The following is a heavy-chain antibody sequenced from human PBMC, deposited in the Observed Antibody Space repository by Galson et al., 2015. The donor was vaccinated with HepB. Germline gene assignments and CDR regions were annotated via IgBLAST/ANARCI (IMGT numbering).Heavy chain of an antibody. CDR3: ARGYNPYGGVPYGMDV. Sequence: SETLSLTCTVSGGSISSYYWSWIRQPPGKGLEWIGYIYYSGSTNYNPSLKSRVTISVDTSKNQFSLKLSSVTAADTAVYYCARGYNPYGGVPYGMDVWGQGTTVTVSS. CDR1: GGSISSYY. J-gene: IGHJ6*02. CDR2: IYYSGST. D-gene: IGHD4-23*01. V-gene: IGHV4-59*01.